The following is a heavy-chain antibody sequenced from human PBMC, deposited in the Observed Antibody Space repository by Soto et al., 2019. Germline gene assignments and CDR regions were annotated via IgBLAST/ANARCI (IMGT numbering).Heavy chain of an antibody. D-gene: IGHD2-15*01. CDR3: AAAPRY. J-gene: IGHJ4*02. CDR1: GGSISSGGYS. V-gene: IGHV4-30-2*01. Sequence: SETLSLTCAVSGGSISSGGYSWSWIRQPPGKGLEWIGYIYHSGSTYYNPSLKSRVIISVDASKNQFSLSLTSVTAADTAVYYCAAAPRYWGQGTLVTVSS. CDR2: IYHSGST.